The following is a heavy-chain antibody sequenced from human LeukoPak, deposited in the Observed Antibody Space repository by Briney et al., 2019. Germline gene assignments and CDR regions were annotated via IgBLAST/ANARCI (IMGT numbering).Heavy chain of an antibody. Sequence: PGRSLRLSCAASGFTFSSYGMHWVRQAPGKGLEWVAVISYDGSNKYYADSVKGRFTISRDNSKNTLYLQMNSLRAEDTAVYYCAKSRIALDYWGQGTLVTVSS. J-gene: IGHJ4*02. CDR3: AKSRIALDY. CDR2: ISYDGSNK. CDR1: GFTFSSYG. D-gene: IGHD6-13*01. V-gene: IGHV3-30*18.